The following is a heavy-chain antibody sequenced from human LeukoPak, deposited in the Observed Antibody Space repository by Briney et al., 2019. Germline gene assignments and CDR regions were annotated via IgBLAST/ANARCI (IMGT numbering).Heavy chain of an antibody. D-gene: IGHD3-22*01. CDR1: GGSISSYY. V-gene: IGHV4-59*12. J-gene: IGHJ4*02. CDR2: IYYSGST. Sequence: SETLSLTCTVSGGSISSYYWSWIRQPPGKGLEWIGYIYYSGSTNYNPSLKSRVTISVDTSKNQFSLKLSSVTAADTAVYYCARASTSSGYYYRVRLSFDYWGQGTLVTVSS. CDR3: ARASTSSGYYYRVRLSFDY.